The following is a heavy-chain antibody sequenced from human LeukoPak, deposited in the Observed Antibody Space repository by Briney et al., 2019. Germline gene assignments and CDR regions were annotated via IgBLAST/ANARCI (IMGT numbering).Heavy chain of an antibody. V-gene: IGHV4-59*02. Sequence: TAESLSLTCSVSGPSVNSYYWSWIRQPPGKGLEWLGYICYSGSTDFNPSLKNRVTISIDTSRKEMSLKLTSVTAADTAVFYCARGNYDFWSGLEAPPHAFDTWGQGTMVTVSS. CDR2: ICYSGST. CDR1: GPSVNSYY. J-gene: IGHJ3*02. CDR3: ARGNYDFWSGLEAPPHAFDT. D-gene: IGHD3-3*01.